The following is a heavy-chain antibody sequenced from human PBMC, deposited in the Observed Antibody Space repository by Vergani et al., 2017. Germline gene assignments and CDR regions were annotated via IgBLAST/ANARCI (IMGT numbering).Heavy chain of an antibody. CDR3: ARGSNTPYSYGQRGLDY. Sequence: EVPLVQSGAAVKKPGESLKISCTGSGYSFTSYWIGWVRQMPGKGLEWMGIIYPGDSDTRYSPSFQGQVTISADKSISTAYLQWSSLKASDTAMYYCARGSNTPYSYGQRGLDYWGQGTLVTVSS. D-gene: IGHD5-18*01. V-gene: IGHV5-51*01. CDR2: IYPGDSDT. CDR1: GYSFTSYW. J-gene: IGHJ4*02.